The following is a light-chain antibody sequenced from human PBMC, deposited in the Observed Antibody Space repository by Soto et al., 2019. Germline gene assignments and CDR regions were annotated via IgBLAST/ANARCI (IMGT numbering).Light chain of an antibody. J-gene: IGKJ1*01. CDR1: QSISSW. CDR2: KAS. CDR3: QQYNSYLWT. Sequence: IQMTQSPSTLSASVGDRSTITCLASQSISSWLAWYQQKPGKAPKLLIYKASSLESGVPSRFSGSGSGTEFTLTISSLQPDDFATYYCQQYNSYLWTFGQGTKVDIK. V-gene: IGKV1-5*03.